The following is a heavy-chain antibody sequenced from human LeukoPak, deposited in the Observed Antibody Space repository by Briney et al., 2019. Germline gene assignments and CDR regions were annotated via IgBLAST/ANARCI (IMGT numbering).Heavy chain of an antibody. CDR2: IIPIFGTA. J-gene: IGHJ4*02. V-gene: IGHV1-69*13. D-gene: IGHD2-2*01. Sequence: GASVKVSCKASGGTFSSYAISWVRPAPGQGLEWMGGIIPIFGTANYAQKFQGRVTITADESTSTAYMELSSLRSEDTAVDYCARDLVVPAATGDYWGQGTLVTVSS. CDR1: GGTFSSYA. CDR3: ARDLVVPAATGDY.